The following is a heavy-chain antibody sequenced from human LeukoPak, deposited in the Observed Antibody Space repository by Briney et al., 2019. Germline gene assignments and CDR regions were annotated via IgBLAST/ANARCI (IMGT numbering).Heavy chain of an antibody. D-gene: IGHD3-16*01. J-gene: IGHJ4*02. CDR1: GFTFSDYY. Sequence: PGGSLRLSCAASGFTFSDYYMSWIRQAPGKGLEWVAFIRYDESKKSYADSVKGRFTISRDTSKNTLYVQMNSLRPEDTAVYYCAKGGAAYGCFDYWGQGTLVTVSS. V-gene: IGHV3-30*02. CDR3: AKGGAAYGCFDY. CDR2: IRYDESKK.